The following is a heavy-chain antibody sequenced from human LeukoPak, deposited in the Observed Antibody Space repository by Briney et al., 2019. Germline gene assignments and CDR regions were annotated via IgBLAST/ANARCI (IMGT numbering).Heavy chain of an antibody. CDR1: GFTFSSYW. Sequence: GGSLRLSCAASGFTFSSYWMSWVRQAPGKGLEWVANIKQDGSEKYYVDSVKGRFTISRDNAKNSLYLQMNSLRAEDTAVYYCARLGYYYGSGAFVWGQGTTVTVSS. D-gene: IGHD3-10*01. J-gene: IGHJ6*02. CDR2: IKQDGSEK. V-gene: IGHV3-7*01. CDR3: ARLGYYYGSGAFV.